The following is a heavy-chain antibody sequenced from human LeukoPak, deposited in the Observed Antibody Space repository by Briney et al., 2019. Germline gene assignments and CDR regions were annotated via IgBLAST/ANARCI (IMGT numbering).Heavy chain of an antibody. CDR1: GFTVSGNY. Sequence: PGGSLRLSCAVSGFTVSGNYMSWVRQAPGKGLVWVSRINSDGSTTTYADSVKGRFTISRDNAKNTLYLQMNSLRAEDTAVYYCARGLAAYGDYEWYRYWGQGALVTVSS. V-gene: IGHV3-74*01. CDR2: INSDGSTT. CDR3: ARGLAAYGDYEWYRY. D-gene: IGHD4-17*01. J-gene: IGHJ4*02.